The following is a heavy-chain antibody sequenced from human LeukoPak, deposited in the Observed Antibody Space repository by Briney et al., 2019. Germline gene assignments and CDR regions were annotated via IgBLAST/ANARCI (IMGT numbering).Heavy chain of an antibody. CDR1: GGSSSGYY. V-gene: IGHV4-34*01. CDR2: INHSGST. Sequence: SETLSLTCAVYGGSSSGYYWSWIRQPPGKGLEWIGEINHSGSTNYNPSLKSRVTISVDTSKNQFSLKLSSVTAADTAVYYCARWKYYYGSGPIFDYWGQGTLVTVSS. CDR3: ARWKYYYGSGPIFDY. D-gene: IGHD3-10*01. J-gene: IGHJ4*02.